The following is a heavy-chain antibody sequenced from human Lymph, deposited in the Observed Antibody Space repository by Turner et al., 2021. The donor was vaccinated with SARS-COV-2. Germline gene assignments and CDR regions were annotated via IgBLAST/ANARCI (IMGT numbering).Heavy chain of an antibody. CDR3: ARETVNNWVDP. V-gene: IGHV4-59*01. CDR2: IYYRGST. CDR1: GGSMNSNY. D-gene: IGHD2-21*02. J-gene: IGHJ5*02. Sequence: QVQLQESGPRLVKPLETLSLTCTVPGGSMNSNYWSGTRQPPGKRLEWIGYIYYRGSTNYNPSLEGRVTISVDTSRNQFSLNLTSVTAADTAIYYCARETVNNWVDPWGQGTLVTVSS.